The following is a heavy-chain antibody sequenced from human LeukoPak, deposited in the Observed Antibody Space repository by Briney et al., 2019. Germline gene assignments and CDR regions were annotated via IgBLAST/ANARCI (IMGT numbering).Heavy chain of an antibody. CDR2: INPNSGGT. J-gene: IGHJ4*02. CDR1: GYTFTGYY. CDR3: ARVNTIFGVVIDPYYFDY. Sequence: ASVKVSCKASGYTFTGYYVHWVRQAPGQGLEWMGWINPNSGGTNYAQKFQGRVTMTRDTSISTAYMELSRLRSDDTAVYYCARVNTIFGVVIDPYYFDYWGQGTLVTVSS. V-gene: IGHV1-2*02. D-gene: IGHD3-3*01.